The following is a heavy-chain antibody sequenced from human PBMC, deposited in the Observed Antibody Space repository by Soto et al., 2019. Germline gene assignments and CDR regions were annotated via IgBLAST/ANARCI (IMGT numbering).Heavy chain of an antibody. V-gene: IGHV4-39*01. D-gene: IGHD6-13*01. Sequence: QLQLQESGPGLVKPSETLSLTCTVSGGSISSSSYYWGWIRQPPGKGLEWIGSIYYSGSTYYNPSLQSRVSTSADKPQTKFPPMLGSVTPADTAVYYCARPTPRWTAAGYDAFDIWGHGTMVTVSS. J-gene: IGHJ3*02. CDR1: GGSISSSSYY. CDR3: ARPTPRWTAAGYDAFDI. CDR2: IYYSGST.